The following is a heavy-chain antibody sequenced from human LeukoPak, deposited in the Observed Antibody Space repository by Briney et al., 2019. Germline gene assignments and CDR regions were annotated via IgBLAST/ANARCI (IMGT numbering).Heavy chain of an antibody. CDR1: GFTFSNHW. Sequence: TGGSLRLSCAASGFTFSNHWLHWVRQAPGKGLVWVSRINGDGTSTIYADSVKGRFTISRDNAKSTMYLQMNSLRAEDTAVYYCARGPSYDSLDYWGQGTLVTVPS. CDR2: INGDGTST. V-gene: IGHV3-74*01. CDR3: ARGPSYDSLDY. J-gene: IGHJ4*02. D-gene: IGHD3-22*01.